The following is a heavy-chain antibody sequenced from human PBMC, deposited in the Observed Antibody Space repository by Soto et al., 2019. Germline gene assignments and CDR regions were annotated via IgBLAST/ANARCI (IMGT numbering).Heavy chain of an antibody. D-gene: IGHD6-19*01. CDR1: GFTFSSYA. V-gene: IGHV3-30-3*01. CDR3: ARDLGSSDYYYYGMDV. Sequence: QVQLVESGGGVVQPGRSLRLSCAASGFTFSSYAMHWVRQAPGKGLEWVAVISYDGSNKYYADSVKGRFTISRDNSKNTLYLQMNRLRAEDTAVYYCARDLGSSDYYYYGMDVWGQGTTVTVSS. J-gene: IGHJ6*02. CDR2: ISYDGSNK.